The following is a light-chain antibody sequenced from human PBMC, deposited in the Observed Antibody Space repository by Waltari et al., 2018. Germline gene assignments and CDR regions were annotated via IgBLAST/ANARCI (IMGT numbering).Light chain of an antibody. CDR2: DVT. CDR1: SCDVGGYNP. Sequence: QSALTQPRSVSGSPGQSVPISCTGTSCDVGGYNPVPWYQQHPGKAPQLIIYDVTKWPSGVPDRFSGSKSGNTASLTISGLQAEDEAYYYCGSYAGKSTYWVFGGGTKLTVL. V-gene: IGLV2-11*01. J-gene: IGLJ3*02. CDR3: GSYAGKSTYWV.